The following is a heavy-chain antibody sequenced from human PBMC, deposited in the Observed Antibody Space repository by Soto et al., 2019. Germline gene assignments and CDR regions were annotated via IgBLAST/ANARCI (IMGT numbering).Heavy chain of an antibody. Sequence: QVQLVESGGGVVQPGRSLRLSCEASGFTFSRYAMHWVRQAPGKGLEWVAIIWFDGSNEYYADSVKGRFTISRDNSKNPLYLQMSSLIPEDTAGYYCGSTPVVPVYYFDYWGQGTLVNVSS. CDR3: GSTPVVPVYYFDY. CDR1: GFTFSRYA. D-gene: IGHD2-15*01. CDR2: IWFDGSNE. J-gene: IGHJ4*02. V-gene: IGHV3-33*01.